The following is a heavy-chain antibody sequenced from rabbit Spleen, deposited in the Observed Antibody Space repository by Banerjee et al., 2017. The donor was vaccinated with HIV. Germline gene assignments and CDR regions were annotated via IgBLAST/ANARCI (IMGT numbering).Heavy chain of an antibody. J-gene: IGHJ4*01. Sequence: QQLEESGGDLVKPGASLTLTCTASGFSFSSAYYIGWVRQAPGKGLEWIGAIDTSSGSTYYANWAKGRFTISNASSTTVTLQMTSLTAADTATYFCARGGTAGYGYALWGPGTLVTVS. CDR1: GFSFSSAYY. D-gene: IGHD6-1*01. V-gene: IGHV1S40*01. CDR3: ARGGTAGYGYAL. CDR2: IDTSSGST.